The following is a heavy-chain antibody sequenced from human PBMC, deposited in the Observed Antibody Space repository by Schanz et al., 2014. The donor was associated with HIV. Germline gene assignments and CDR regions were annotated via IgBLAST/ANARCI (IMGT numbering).Heavy chain of an antibody. D-gene: IGHD2-21*02. V-gene: IGHV3-21*04. CDR2: ISATGAYI. Sequence: EVQLAESGGGLVKPGGSLRLSCAGSGFTFSDYSMTWVRQAPGKGLEWVAFISATGAYIYYADSMKGRFTISRDNAQKSLFLQMNSLGDEDASIYFCARDSVDAVVTSTDYYNGIDVWGQGTAVTVSS. CDR1: GFTFSDYS. CDR3: ARDSVDAVVTSTDYYNGIDV. J-gene: IGHJ6*02.